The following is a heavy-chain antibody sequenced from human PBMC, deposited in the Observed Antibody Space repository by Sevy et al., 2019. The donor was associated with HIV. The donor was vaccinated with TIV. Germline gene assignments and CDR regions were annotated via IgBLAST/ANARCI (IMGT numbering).Heavy chain of an antibody. CDR1: GFTFSSYA. Sequence: GGSLRLSCAASGFTFSSYAMHWVRQAPGKGLEWVAVISYDGSNKYYADSVKGRFTISRDNSKNTLYLQINSLRAEDTAVYYCARMGQEGVVPAARSTYYYYGMDVWGQGTTVTVSS. CDR2: ISYDGSNK. D-gene: IGHD2-2*01. J-gene: IGHJ6*02. V-gene: IGHV3-30-3*01. CDR3: ARMGQEGVVPAARSTYYYYGMDV.